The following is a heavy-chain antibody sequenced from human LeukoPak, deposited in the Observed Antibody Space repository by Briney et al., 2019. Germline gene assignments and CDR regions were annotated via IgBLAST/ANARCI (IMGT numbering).Heavy chain of an antibody. CDR2: LQYDGSNQ. Sequence: PGGSLRLSCAASGFTFSRYGMHWVRQAPGKGLEWVAYLQYDGSNQQYADSVKGRFSVSRDNSKNMLNLQMNSLRAEDTAVYYCAKDRCSNGIGCLFYYIDVWGKGTTVTIYS. D-gene: IGHD2-8*01. CDR3: AKDRCSNGIGCLFYYIDV. CDR1: GFTFSRYG. V-gene: IGHV3-30*02. J-gene: IGHJ6*04.